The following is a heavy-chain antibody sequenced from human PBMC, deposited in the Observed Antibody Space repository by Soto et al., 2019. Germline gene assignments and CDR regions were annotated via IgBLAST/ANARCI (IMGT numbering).Heavy chain of an antibody. CDR1: GGSISSGDYY. D-gene: IGHD3-22*01. V-gene: IGHV4-30-4*01. CDR2: IYYSGST. J-gene: IGHJ6*02. Sequence: PSETLSLTCTVSGGSISSGDYYWSWTRQPPGKGLEWIGYIYYSGSTYYNPSLKSRLTISVDTSKNLFSLKLSSVTAADTAVYHCARVNYDSSGYYYGMDVWGQGTTVTVSS. CDR3: ARVNYDSSGYYYGMDV.